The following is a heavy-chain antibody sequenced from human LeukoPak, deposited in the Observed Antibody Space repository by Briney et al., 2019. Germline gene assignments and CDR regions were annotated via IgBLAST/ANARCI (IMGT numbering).Heavy chain of an antibody. CDR1: GGSFSGYY. CDR3: ARGEQPLYYFDY. D-gene: IGHD6-13*01. V-gene: IGHV4-34*01. J-gene: IGHJ4*02. Sequence: SETLSLTCAVYGGSFSGYYWSWIRQPPGKGLEWIGEINHSGSTNYNPSLKSRVTISVDTSKNQFSLKLSSVTAADTAVYYCARGEQPLYYFDYCGQGTLVTVSS. CDR2: INHSGST.